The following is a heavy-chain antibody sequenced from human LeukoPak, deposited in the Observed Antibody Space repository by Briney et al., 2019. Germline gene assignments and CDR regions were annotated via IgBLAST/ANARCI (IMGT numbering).Heavy chain of an antibody. D-gene: IGHD2-15*01. CDR1: GFTYSGSA. CDR3: TRRNCSGGSCYDY. Sequence: SGGSLRLSCAASGFTYSGSARHWVRQASGKGLEWVGLFRGKANSYATAYAASVKGRFTISRDDSKNTAYLQMNSLKTEDTAVYYCTRRNCSGGSCYDYWGQGTLVTVSS. J-gene: IGHJ4*02. CDR2: FRGKANSYAT. V-gene: IGHV3-73*01.